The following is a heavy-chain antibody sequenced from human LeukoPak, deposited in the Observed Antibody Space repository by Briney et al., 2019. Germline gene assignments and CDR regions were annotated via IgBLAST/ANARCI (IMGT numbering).Heavy chain of an antibody. J-gene: IGHJ5*02. CDR2: INPNSGGT. CDR3: ARGGRGYSYGLVKYNWFDP. CDR1: GYTFTGYY. V-gene: IGHV1-2*04. Sequence: GASVKVSCKASGYTFTGYYMHWVRQAPGQGLEWMGWINPNSGGTNYAQKFQGWVTMTRDTSISTAYMELSRPRSDDTAVYYCARGGRGYSYGLVKYNWFDPWGQGTLVTVSS. D-gene: IGHD5-18*01.